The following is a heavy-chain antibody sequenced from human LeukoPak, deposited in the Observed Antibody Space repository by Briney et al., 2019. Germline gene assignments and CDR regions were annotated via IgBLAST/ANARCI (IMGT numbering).Heavy chain of an antibody. CDR2: ISYDGSNK. CDR1: GFTFSSYG. Sequence: GGSLRLSCAASGFTFSSYGMHWVRQAPGKGLEWVAVISYDGSNKYYADSVKGRFTISRDNSKNTLYLQMNSLRAEDTAVYYCARERGGGTTGTMTYDIWGQGTMVTVSS. V-gene: IGHV3-30*03. D-gene: IGHD1-1*01. CDR3: ARERGGGTTGTMTYDI. J-gene: IGHJ3*02.